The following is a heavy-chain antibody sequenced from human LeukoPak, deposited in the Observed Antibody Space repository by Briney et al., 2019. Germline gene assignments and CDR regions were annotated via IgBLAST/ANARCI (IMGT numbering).Heavy chain of an antibody. CDR1: EFTFSGYW. D-gene: IGHD3-3*01. J-gene: IGHJ4*02. CDR2: INQDGSEK. CDR3: AKVAQYRYDFWSGYPAYYFDY. V-gene: IGHV3-7*03. Sequence: GGSMRLSCAASEFTFSGYWMNWVRQAPGKGPEWVANINQDGSEKHYVDSVKGRFTISRDNAKNSLYLQMNSLRAEDTAVYYCAKVAQYRYDFWSGYPAYYFDYWGQGTLVTVSS.